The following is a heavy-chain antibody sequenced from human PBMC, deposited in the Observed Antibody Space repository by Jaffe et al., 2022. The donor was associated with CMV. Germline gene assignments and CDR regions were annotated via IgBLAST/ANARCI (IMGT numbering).Heavy chain of an antibody. J-gene: IGHJ6*02. CDR3: ARGARGRSSTNYYGMDV. Sequence: EEQLVESGGGLVQPGGSLRLSCAASGFIFSDYYMDWVRQASGKGLEWVGRSRNKGNGYTTEYAASVKGRFTVSRDESKDSLFLQMDSLKTEDTAVYYCARGARGRSSTNYYGMDVWGQGTTVTVSS. CDR2: SRNKGNGYTT. D-gene: IGHD3-16*01. CDR1: GFIFSDYY. V-gene: IGHV3-72*01.